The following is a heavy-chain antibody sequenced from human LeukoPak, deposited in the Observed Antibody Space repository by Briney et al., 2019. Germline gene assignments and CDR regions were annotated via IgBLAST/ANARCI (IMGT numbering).Heavy chain of an antibody. J-gene: IGHJ5*02. D-gene: IGHD4-23*01. Sequence: PSETLSLTCTVSGGSITSNHYYWGWIRQPPGKGLEWIGSISCGGSTHYNPSLKSRVTMSVDTSKNQFSLKLRSVTATDTAVYHCATSPGADYGGDHWFDPWGQGTLVTVSS. CDR3: ATSPGADYGGDHWFDP. V-gene: IGHV4-39*01. CDR1: GGSITSNHYY. CDR2: ISCGGST.